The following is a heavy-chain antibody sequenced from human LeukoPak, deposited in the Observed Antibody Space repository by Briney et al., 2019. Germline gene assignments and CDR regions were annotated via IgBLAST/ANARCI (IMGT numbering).Heavy chain of an antibody. J-gene: IGHJ4*02. D-gene: IGHD1-26*01. CDR1: GFXFSSYG. CDR3: AKASPNSGSYFDY. Sequence: GGSLRLSCAASGFXFSSYGIHWVRQAPGKGLEWVAVISYDGSNKYYADSVKGRFTISRDNSKNTLYLQMYSLRAEDTAVYYCAKASPNSGSYFDYWGQGTLVTVSS. CDR2: ISYDGSNK. V-gene: IGHV3-30*18.